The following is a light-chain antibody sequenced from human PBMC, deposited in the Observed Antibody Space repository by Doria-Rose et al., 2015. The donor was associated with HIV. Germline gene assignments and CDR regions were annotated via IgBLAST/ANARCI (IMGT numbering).Light chain of an antibody. V-gene: IGKV3-20*01. Sequence: TQSPGTLSLSPGERATLSCRANQRVKSSYLAWYQQKPGQAPRLLIYDASTRATGIPDRFSGSGSGTDFTLTISRLEPEDVAVYYCQRYGTSRGTFGQGTRLEIK. J-gene: IGKJ5*01. CDR3: QRYGTSRGT. CDR2: DAS. CDR1: QRVKSSY.